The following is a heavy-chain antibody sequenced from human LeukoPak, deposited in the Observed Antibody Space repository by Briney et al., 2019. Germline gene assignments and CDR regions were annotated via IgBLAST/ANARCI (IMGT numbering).Heavy chain of an antibody. J-gene: IGHJ6*02. D-gene: IGHD3-3*01. CDR3: ARATGVASYYYYYGMDV. Sequence: GGSLRLSCAASGFTFSSYAMHWVRQAPGKGLEWVAVMSYDGSNKYYADSVKGRFTISRDNFKNTLYLQMNSLRAEDTAVYYCARATGVASYYYYYGMDVWGQGTTVTVSS. V-gene: IGHV3-30-3*01. CDR1: GFTFSSYA. CDR2: MSYDGSNK.